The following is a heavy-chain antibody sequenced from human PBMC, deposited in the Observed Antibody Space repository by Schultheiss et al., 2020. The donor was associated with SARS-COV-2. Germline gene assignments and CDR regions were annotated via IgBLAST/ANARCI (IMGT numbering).Heavy chain of an antibody. CDR2: INPNSGGT. CDR1: GYTFTGYY. Sequence: ASVKVSCKASGYTFTGYYMHWVRQAPGQGLEWMGWINPNSGGTNYAQKFQGRVTMTTDTSTSTAYMELRSLRSDDTAVYYCTRDRPPYGLALYFYYGMDVWGQGTTVTVSS. V-gene: IGHV1-2*02. CDR3: TRDRPPYGLALYFYYGMDV. J-gene: IGHJ6*02. D-gene: IGHD3-10*01.